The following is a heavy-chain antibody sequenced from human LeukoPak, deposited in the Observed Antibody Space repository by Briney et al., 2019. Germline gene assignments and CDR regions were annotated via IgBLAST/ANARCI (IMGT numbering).Heavy chain of an antibody. CDR2: INHSGST. Sequence: PSETLSLTCAVYGGSFSGYYWSWIRQPPGKGLGWIGEINHSGSTNYNPSLKSRVTISVDTSKNQFSLKLSSVTAADTAVYYCARGRRTGTRRYSSSWFVDYWGQGTLVTVSS. CDR1: GGSFSGYY. J-gene: IGHJ4*02. CDR3: ARGRRTGTRRYSSSWFVDY. V-gene: IGHV4-34*01. D-gene: IGHD6-6*01.